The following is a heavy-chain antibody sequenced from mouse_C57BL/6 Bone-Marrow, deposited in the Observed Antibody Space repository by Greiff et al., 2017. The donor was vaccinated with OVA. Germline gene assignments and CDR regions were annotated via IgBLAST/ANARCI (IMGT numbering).Heavy chain of an antibody. Sequence: EVNVVESGGGLVKPGGSLKLSCAASGFTFSSYAMSWVRQTPEKRLEWVATISDGGSYTYYPDNVKGRFTISRDNAKNNPYLQMSHLKSEDTTMWYWSRKRMYGYDGFAYWGQETLVTVSA. J-gene: IGHJ3*01. CDR3: SRKRMYGYDGFAY. CDR2: ISDGGSYT. D-gene: IGHD2-2*01. V-gene: IGHV5-4*03. CDR1: GFTFSSYA.